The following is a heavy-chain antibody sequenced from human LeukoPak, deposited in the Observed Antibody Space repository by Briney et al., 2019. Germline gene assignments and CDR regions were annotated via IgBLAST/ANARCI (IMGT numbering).Heavy chain of an antibody. CDR3: AKAAMGTMVRGVITYYFDY. CDR2: IRWNSGSI. V-gene: IGHV3-9*01. D-gene: IGHD3-10*01. J-gene: IGHJ4*02. CDR1: GFTFDDYA. Sequence: GGSLRLSCAASGFTFDDYAMHWVRQAPGKGLEWVSGIRWNSGSIGYADSVKGRFTISRDNAKSSLYMQMNSLRAEDTALYYCAKAAMGTMVRGVITYYFDYWGQGTLVTVSS.